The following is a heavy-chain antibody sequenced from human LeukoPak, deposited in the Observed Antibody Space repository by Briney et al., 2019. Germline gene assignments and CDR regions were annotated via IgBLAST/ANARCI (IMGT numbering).Heavy chain of an antibody. CDR2: ISGSGGNT. V-gene: IGHV3-23*01. CDR1: GFTFNNYA. Sequence: GGSLRLSCAASGFTFNNYAMSWVRQAPGKGLEWVSSISGSGGNTYYADSVRGRFTISRDNSKNTLYLQMNSLRAADTAVYYCAKDRRITMAGTVDYFDYWGQGTLVTVSS. J-gene: IGHJ4*02. D-gene: IGHD6-19*01. CDR3: AKDRRITMAGTVDYFDY.